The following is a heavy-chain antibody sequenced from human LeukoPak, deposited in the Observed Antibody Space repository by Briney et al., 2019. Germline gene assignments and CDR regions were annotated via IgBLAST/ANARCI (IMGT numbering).Heavy chain of an antibody. CDR2: ISGSGGST. J-gene: IGHJ6*03. D-gene: IGHD2-21*01. CDR1: GFTFSSYA. CDR3: AKIPKIYYYYYYYMDV. Sequence: GGSLRLSCAAFGFTFSSYAMSWVRQAPGKGLEWVSAISGSGGSTYYADSVKGRFTISRDNSKNTLYLQMNSLRAEDTAVYYCAKIPKIYYYYYYYMDVWGKGTTVTVSS. V-gene: IGHV3-23*01.